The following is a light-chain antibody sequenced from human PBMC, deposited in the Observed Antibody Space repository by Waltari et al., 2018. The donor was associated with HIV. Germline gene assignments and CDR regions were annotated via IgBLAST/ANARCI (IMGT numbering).Light chain of an antibody. J-gene: IGLJ2*01. CDR2: DVT. V-gene: IGLV2-11*01. Sequence: QSALTQPRSVSGSLGQSVTISCTVISSDVGGYNYVSWYQQHPGKAPKLLIFDVTKRPLGVPDPFSRSKACDTASLTISGVQSGDEADYYCCSYAGSYDFDVVFGGGTNLTVL. CDR3: CSYAGSYDFDVV. CDR1: SSDVGGYNY.